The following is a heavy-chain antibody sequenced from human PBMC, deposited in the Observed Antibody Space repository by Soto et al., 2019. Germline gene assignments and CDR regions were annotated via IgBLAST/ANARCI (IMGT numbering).Heavy chain of an antibody. CDR1: GFPLSTYG. CDR2: ITGTGGDT. V-gene: IGHV3-23*01. Sequence: EVQLLESGGGLVQPGGSLRLSCAASGFPLSTYGVSWVRQAPGKGLEWVSSITGTGGDTYYADSVKGRFTSSRDNSNNMLYLQMNSLRVEDTAVYYCARIRGYWYGLDVWGQGTTITVSS. J-gene: IGHJ6*02. CDR3: ARIRGYWYGLDV.